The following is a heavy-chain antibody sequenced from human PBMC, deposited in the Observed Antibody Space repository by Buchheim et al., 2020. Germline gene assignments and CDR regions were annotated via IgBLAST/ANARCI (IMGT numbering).Heavy chain of an antibody. CDR1: GDSISSGGYY. V-gene: IGHV4-31*03. J-gene: IGHJ5*02. D-gene: IGHD3-10*01. Sequence: QVQLQESGPGLVKSSQTLSLTCSVSGDSISSGGYYWSWIRQHPGKGLEWIGYIYYGGSTHYNPSLKSRVTISVDASKNQFSLKLSSVSAADTAVYYCARWESGRGGGLFGFDPWGQGTL. CDR2: IYYGGST. CDR3: ARWESGRGGGLFGFDP.